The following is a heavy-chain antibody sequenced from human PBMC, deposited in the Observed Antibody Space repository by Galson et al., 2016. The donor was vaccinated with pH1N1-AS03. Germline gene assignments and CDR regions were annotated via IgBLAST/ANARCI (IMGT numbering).Heavy chain of an antibody. D-gene: IGHD5-18*01. CDR3: ARDVLPYSLGMDV. CDR2: VSHAGRT. V-gene: IGHV4-4*02. J-gene: IGHJ6*02. Sequence: ETLSLTCAVSGDSISTSNWWSWVRQPPGKGLEWIGEVSHAGRTNYSPSLKSRVTISLDKSKNQFSLQLTSVTAADTAVYYCARDVLPYSLGMDVWGQGTTVTVSS. CDR1: GDSISTSNW.